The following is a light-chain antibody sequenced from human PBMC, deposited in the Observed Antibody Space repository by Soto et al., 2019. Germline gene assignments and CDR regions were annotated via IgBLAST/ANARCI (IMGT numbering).Light chain of an antibody. CDR2: RAS. Sequence: EFVLTQSPDTLSLSPGERATLSCRASQSVSSSFLAWYQQKPGQAPMLLIYRASSRATGIPDRFTGSGSGTDLPLTISRLEPEDFAVYYCQQYESSPLTFGGGTKVEIK. J-gene: IGKJ4*01. CDR3: QQYESSPLT. CDR1: QSVSSSF. V-gene: IGKV3-20*01.